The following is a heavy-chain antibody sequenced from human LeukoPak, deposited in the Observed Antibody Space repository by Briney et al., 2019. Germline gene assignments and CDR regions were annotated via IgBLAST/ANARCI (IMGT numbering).Heavy chain of an antibody. D-gene: IGHD4-17*01. CDR1: RFTFSSYW. CDR3: ARKDGDYGYYYYYGMDV. CDR2: IKQDGSEK. J-gene: IGHJ6*04. Sequence: GGSLRLSCTASRFTFSSYWMSWARQAPGKGLEWVANIKQDGSEKYYVDSVKGRFTISRDNAKNSLYLQMNSLRAEDTAVYYCARKDGDYGYYYYYGMDVWGKGTTVTVSS. V-gene: IGHV3-7*03.